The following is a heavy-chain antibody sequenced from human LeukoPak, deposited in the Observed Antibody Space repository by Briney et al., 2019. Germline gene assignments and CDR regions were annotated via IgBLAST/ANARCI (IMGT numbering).Heavy chain of an antibody. CDR2: IYYSGST. J-gene: IGHJ4*02. Sequence: SETLSLTCTVSGGSVSSGSYYWSWIRQPPGKGLEWIGYIYYSGSTYYNPSLKSRVTISVDTSRNQFSLKLSSVTAADTAVYYCARAVDYGDYFDYWGQGTLVTVSS. CDR3: ARAVDYGDYFDY. CDR1: GGSVSSGSYY. D-gene: IGHD4-17*01. V-gene: IGHV4-30-4*08.